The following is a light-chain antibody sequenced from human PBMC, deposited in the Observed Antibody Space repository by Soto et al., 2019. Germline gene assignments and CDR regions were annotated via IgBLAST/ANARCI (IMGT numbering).Light chain of an antibody. J-gene: IGKJ1*01. CDR1: QTISNSY. V-gene: IGKV3-20*01. CDR3: QVYGDSSPT. CDR2: GAS. Sequence: EIVLTQSPGTLSLSPGERATLSCRASQTISNSYSAWYQQKPGQAPRLLIYGASTRATGIPERFSGSGSGKDFTLTIGRLEPGDFAVYYCQVYGDSSPTFGQGTKVEIK.